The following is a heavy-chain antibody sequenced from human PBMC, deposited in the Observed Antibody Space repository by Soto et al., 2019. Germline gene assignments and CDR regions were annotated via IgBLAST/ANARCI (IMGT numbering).Heavy chain of an antibody. D-gene: IGHD3-3*01. V-gene: IGHV4-4*07. Sequence: SETLSLTCTVSGGSISNYFCNWVRQPAGKGLEWIGRIDNSGSTNYNPSLKSRITMSADTSRNQFSLKLNSVTAADTAVYYCARGGQDFWSGPFDYWGQGALVTVSS. J-gene: IGHJ4*02. CDR3: ARGGQDFWSGPFDY. CDR1: GGSISNYF. CDR2: IDNSGST.